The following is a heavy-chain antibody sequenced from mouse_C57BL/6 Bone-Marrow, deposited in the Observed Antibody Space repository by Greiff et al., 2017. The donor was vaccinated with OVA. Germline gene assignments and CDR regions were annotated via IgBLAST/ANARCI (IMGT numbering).Heavy chain of an antibody. Sequence: VKLMESGAELARPGASVKLSCKASGYTFTSYGISWVKQRTGQGLEWIGEIYPRSGNTYYNEKFKGKATLTADKSSSTAYMELRSLTSEDSAVYFCARSGGYGSKDYYAMDYWGQGTSVTVSS. CDR3: ARSGGYGSKDYYAMDY. D-gene: IGHD1-1*01. CDR2: IYPRSGNT. V-gene: IGHV1-81*01. J-gene: IGHJ4*01. CDR1: GYTFTSYG.